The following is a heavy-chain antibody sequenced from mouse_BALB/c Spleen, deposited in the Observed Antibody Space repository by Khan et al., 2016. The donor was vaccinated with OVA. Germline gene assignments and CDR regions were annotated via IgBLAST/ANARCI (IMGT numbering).Heavy chain of an antibody. V-gene: IGHV5-6*01. J-gene: IGHJ3*01. CDR1: GFTFSTYG. D-gene: IGHD1-1*01. Sequence: DVQLVESGGDLVKPGGSLKLSCAASGFTFSTYGMSWVRQTPDMRLEWVATISSGGHYTYYPDSVKGRFTISRDNAKNTLYLQLSSLKSEDSAIYYCARLAYYYNREGFAYWGQGTLVTVSA. CDR2: ISSGGHYT. CDR3: ARLAYYYNREGFAY.